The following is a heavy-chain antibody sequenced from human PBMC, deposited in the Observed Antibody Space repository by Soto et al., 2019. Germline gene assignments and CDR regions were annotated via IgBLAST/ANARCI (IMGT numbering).Heavy chain of an antibody. J-gene: IGHJ6*02. CDR2: INHSGST. V-gene: IGHV4-34*01. D-gene: IGHD6-6*01. Sequence: SETLSLTCAVYGGSFSGYYWSWIRQPPGTGLEWIGEINHSGSTNYNPSLKSRVTISEDASKNQFSLNLTSVTAADTAVYYCARARSSVPDRRGIGYYGMDVWGQGTTVTVSS. CDR1: GGSFSGYY. CDR3: ARARSSVPDRRGIGYYGMDV.